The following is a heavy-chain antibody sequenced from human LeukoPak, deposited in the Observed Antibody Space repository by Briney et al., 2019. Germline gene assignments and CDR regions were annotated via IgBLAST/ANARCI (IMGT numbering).Heavy chain of an antibody. CDR2: INHSGST. J-gene: IGHJ4*02. Sequence: PSETLSLTCAVYGGSFSGYYWSWIRQPPRKGLEWIGEINHSGSTNFNPSLKSRVTISVDTSKNQFSLKLSSVTAADTAVYYCARVSSGWYATPEHEFDYWGQGALVTVSS. D-gene: IGHD6-19*01. CDR1: GGSFSGYY. CDR3: ARVSSGWYATPEHEFDY. V-gene: IGHV4-34*01.